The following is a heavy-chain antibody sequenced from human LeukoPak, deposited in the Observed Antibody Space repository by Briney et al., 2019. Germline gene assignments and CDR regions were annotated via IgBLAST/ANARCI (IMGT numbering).Heavy chain of an antibody. CDR3: AKVTNTAMVRNYYYMDV. J-gene: IGHJ6*03. Sequence: GSLRLSCAASGFTFSSYGMHWVRQAPGKGLEWVAFIRYDGSNKYYADSVKGRFTISRDNSKNTLYLQMNSLRAEDTAVYYCAKVTNTAMVRNYYYMDVWGKGTTVTISS. D-gene: IGHD5-18*01. CDR1: GFTFSSYG. CDR2: IRYDGSNK. V-gene: IGHV3-30*02.